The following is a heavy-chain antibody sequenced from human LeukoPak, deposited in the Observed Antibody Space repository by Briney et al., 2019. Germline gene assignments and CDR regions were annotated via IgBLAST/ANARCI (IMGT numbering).Heavy chain of an antibody. CDR2: IPYDGSNK. J-gene: IGHJ6*04. CDR1: GFTFSSYG. V-gene: IGHV3-30*18. D-gene: IGHD4-17*01. CDR3: AKDVCGDYYYYYGMDV. Sequence: GRSLRLSCAASGFTFSSYGMHWVRQAPGKGLEWVAVIPYDGSNKYYADSVKGRFTISRDNSKNTLYLQMNSLRAEDTAVYYCAKDVCGDYYYYYGMDVWGKGTTVTVSS.